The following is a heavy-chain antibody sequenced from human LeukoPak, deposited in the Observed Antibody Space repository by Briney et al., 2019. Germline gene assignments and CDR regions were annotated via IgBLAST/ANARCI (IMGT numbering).Heavy chain of an antibody. Sequence: GGSLRLSCAASGFTFSNYDMIWVRQAPGKGLEWVSSIFTTGNTYYADSAKGRFTISRDNSKSTLFLQMNSLRAEDTASYFCVRGTTTPDYWGQGTLVTVSS. CDR1: GFTFSNYD. D-gene: IGHD1/OR15-1a*01. V-gene: IGHV3-23*01. CDR2: IFTTGNT. CDR3: VRGTTTPDY. J-gene: IGHJ4*02.